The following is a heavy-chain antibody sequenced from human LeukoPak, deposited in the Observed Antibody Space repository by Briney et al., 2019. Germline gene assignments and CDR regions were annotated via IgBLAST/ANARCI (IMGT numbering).Heavy chain of an antibody. J-gene: IGHJ4*02. CDR2: IYYSKST. CDR3: ARSKDGFNADY. Sequence: SETLSLTCTVSGGSIGSYYWNWIRQPPGKGLEWIGYIYYSKSTNYNPSLKSRATISVDTSKNQFSLKVSSVTAADTAVYYCARSKDGFNADYWGQGILVTVSS. V-gene: IGHV4-59*01. CDR1: GGSIGSYY. D-gene: IGHD5-24*01.